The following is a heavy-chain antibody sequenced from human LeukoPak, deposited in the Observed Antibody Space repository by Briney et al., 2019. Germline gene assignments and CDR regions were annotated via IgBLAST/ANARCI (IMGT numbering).Heavy chain of an antibody. CDR2: IYYSGST. J-gene: IGHJ4*02. CDR3: ARDTMVRGVDY. V-gene: IGHV4-59*01. Sequence: PSETLSLTCTVSGGSISSYYWSWIRQPPGKGLEWIGYIYYSGSTNYNPSLKSRVTISVDTSKNQFSLKLSSVTAADTAVYYRARDTMVRGVDYWGQGTLVTVSS. CDR1: GGSISSYY. D-gene: IGHD3-10*01.